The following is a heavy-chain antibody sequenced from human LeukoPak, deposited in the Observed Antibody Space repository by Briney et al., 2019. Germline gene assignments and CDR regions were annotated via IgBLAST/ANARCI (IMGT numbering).Heavy chain of an antibody. CDR3: AGDHPNYGS. D-gene: IGHD5-24*01. J-gene: IGHJ5*02. CDR1: GFTFSTSSA. V-gene: IGHV1-58*01. Sequence: GTSVKVSCKASGFTFSTSSAVQWVRQTRGQRLEWIGWIAVGGGHTKYAQRFQERLTITRDMSTSTAYMELTGLRSEDTAVYYCAGDHPNYGSWGQGTQVTVSS. CDR2: IAVGGGHT.